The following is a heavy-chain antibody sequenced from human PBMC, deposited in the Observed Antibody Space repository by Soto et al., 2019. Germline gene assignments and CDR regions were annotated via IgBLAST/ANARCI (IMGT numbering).Heavy chain of an antibody. CDR2: ISGSGGST. CDR1: GFTFSSYA. V-gene: IGHV3-23*01. Sequence: EVQLLESGGGLVQPGGSLRLSCAASGFTFSSYAMSWVRQAPGTGLEWVSAISGSGGSTYYADSVKGRFTISRDNSKNTVYLQRNSLRAEDTAVYYCAKVWQLVREGYFDYWGQGTLVTVSS. J-gene: IGHJ4*02. CDR3: AKVWQLVREGYFDY. D-gene: IGHD6-6*01.